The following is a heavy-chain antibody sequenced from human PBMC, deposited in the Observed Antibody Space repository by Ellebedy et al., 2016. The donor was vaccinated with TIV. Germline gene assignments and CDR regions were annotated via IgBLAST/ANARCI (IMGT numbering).Heavy chain of an antibody. J-gene: IGHJ4*02. CDR1: GGSISSSSYC. Sequence: SETLSLXXPVSGGSISSSSYCWAWIRQPPGKGLEWIGSIYYSGSTYYNPSLKCRVTISGDTSKNQFSLRLTSVTAADTAVYYCARDRGTGSGYCDYWGQGTLVTVSS. V-gene: IGHV4-39*07. D-gene: IGHD3-22*01. CDR2: IYYSGST. CDR3: ARDRGTGSGYCDY.